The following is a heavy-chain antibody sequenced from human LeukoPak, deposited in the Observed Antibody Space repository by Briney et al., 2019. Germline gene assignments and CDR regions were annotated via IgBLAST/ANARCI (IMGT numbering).Heavy chain of an antibody. CDR3: ASNRRGSYYDAFDI. D-gene: IGHD1-26*01. Sequence: SETLSLTCTVSGGSISSYYWNWIRQPPGKGLEWIGYIYYSGSTNYNPSLKSRVTISVDTSKNQFSLKLSSVTAADTAVYYCASNRRGSYYDAFDIWGQGTMVTVSS. CDR2: IYYSGST. J-gene: IGHJ3*02. V-gene: IGHV4-59*01. CDR1: GGSISSYY.